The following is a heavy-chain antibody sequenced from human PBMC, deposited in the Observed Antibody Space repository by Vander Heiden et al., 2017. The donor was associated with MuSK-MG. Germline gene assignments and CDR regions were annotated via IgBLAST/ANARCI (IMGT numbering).Heavy chain of an antibody. CDR2: INAGNGNT. Sequence: QVQLVQSGAEVKKPGASVKVSCKASGYTFTSYAMHWVRQAPGQRLEWMGWINAGNGNTKEAQKFQGRVTITRDTSASTAYMELSSLRSEDTAVYDCARERHWEFDPWGQGTLVTVSS. J-gene: IGHJ5*02. CDR1: GYTFTSYA. V-gene: IGHV1-3*01. CDR3: ARERHWEFDP. D-gene: IGHD7-27*01.